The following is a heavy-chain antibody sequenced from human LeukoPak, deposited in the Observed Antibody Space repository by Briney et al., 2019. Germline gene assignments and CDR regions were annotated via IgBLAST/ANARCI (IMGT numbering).Heavy chain of an antibody. CDR1: GFIFSSYA. J-gene: IGHJ2*01. Sequence: GGSLRLSCAASGFIFSSYAMTWVRQAPGKGLEWMSYISVNGGAMHYADSVRGRFTTSRDDAKNSLYLHMNSLRVEDTAIYYCARKTDRLGAVGRDRYFDLWGRGTLITVSS. CDR3: ARKTDRLGAVGRDRYFDL. V-gene: IGHV3-48*03. D-gene: IGHD6-13*01. CDR2: ISVNGGAM.